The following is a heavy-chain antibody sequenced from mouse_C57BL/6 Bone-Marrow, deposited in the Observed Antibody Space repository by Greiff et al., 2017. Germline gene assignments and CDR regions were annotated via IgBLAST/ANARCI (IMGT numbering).Heavy chain of an antibody. D-gene: IGHD1-1*01. J-gene: IGHJ4*01. V-gene: IGHV3-6*01. CDR1: GYSITSGYY. CDR2: ISYDGSN. CDR3: ASSDYGKGYGDYAMDY. Sequence: VQLQQSGPGLVKPSQSLSLTCSVTGYSITSGYYWNWIRQFPGNKLEWMGYISYDGSNNYNPSLKNRISITRDTSKNQFFLKLNSVTTEDTATYYCASSDYGKGYGDYAMDYWGQGTSVTVSS.